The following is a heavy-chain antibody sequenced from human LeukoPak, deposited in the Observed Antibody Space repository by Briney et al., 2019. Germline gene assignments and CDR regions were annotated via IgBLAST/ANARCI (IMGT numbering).Heavy chain of an antibody. V-gene: IGHV3-21*01. CDR3: ARSTGYSSSWYGYYYYYMDV. CDR2: ISSSSSFI. J-gene: IGHJ6*03. D-gene: IGHD6-13*01. Sequence: GGSLRLSCAASGFTFNTYNMNWIRQVAGKGLEWVSSISSSSSFISYADSVKGRFTISRDNAKNSLYLQMNSLRAEDTAVYYCARSTGYSSSWYGYYYYYMDVWGKGTTVTVSS. CDR1: GFTFNTYN.